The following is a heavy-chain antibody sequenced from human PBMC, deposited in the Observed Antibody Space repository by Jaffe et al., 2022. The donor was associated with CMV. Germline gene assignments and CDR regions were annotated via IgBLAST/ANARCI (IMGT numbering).Heavy chain of an antibody. Sequence: EVQLVESGGGLVQPGGSLRLSCAASGFSFSNYWMSWVRQAPGKGLEWVASIKQDGSEKYYVDSMKGRFTISKDNAKNSLYLQMNSLRAEDTAVYYCAREVHSAFDPWGQGTLVTVSS. D-gene: IGHD1-26*01. CDR3: AREVHSAFDP. CDR2: IKQDGSEK. J-gene: IGHJ5*02. V-gene: IGHV3-7*01. CDR1: GFSFSNYW.